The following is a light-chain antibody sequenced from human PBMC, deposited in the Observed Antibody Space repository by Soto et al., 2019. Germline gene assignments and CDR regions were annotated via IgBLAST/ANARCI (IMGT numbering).Light chain of an antibody. CDR2: DVS. J-gene: IGLJ1*01. V-gene: IGLV2-18*02. CDR1: SSDVSGYNR. CDR3: TSYATGSAYV. Sequence: QSALTQPPSVSGSPGQSVTISCTGTSSDVSGYNRVSWYQQPPGKAPKLLIYDVSNRPSGGSTRFSGSKSGNTASLTISGLQAEDEADYYCTSYATGSAYVFGPGTKVTVL.